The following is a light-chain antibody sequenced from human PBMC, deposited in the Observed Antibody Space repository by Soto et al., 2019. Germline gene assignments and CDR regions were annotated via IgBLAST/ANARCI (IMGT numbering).Light chain of an antibody. CDR1: QSISSW. V-gene: IGKV1-5*03. CDR2: KAS. CDR3: QQYNSYPWT. J-gene: IGKJ1*01. Sequence: DIPMTQSPSTLSASVGDRVTITCRASQSISSWVAWYQQKPGKAPNLLIYKASTLKSGVPSRFSGSGSGTEFSLTVSSLQPDDFATYHCQQYNSYPWTFGQGTKVEIK.